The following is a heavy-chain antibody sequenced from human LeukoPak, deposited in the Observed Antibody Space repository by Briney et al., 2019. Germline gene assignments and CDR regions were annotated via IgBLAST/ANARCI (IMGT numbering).Heavy chain of an antibody. V-gene: IGHV1-2*02. D-gene: IGHD1-26*01. CDR2: IHPNSGGT. Sequence: ASVKVSCKASGYTFTSYGISWVRQAPGQGLEWMGWIHPNSGGTNYAQKFQGRVTMTRDTSISTAYMELSRLRSDDTAVYYCALEGGSYYGRDAFDIWGHGTMVTVSS. CDR1: GYTFTSYG. CDR3: ALEGGSYYGRDAFDI. J-gene: IGHJ3*02.